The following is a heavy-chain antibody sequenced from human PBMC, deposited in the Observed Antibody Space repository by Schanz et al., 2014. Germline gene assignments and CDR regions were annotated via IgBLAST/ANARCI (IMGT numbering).Heavy chain of an antibody. CDR1: GFTFDEYG. D-gene: IGHD4-4*01. CDR2: IGGSGGST. V-gene: IGHV3-23*04. Sequence: EVQLVESGGDLVQPGRSLRLSCAASGFTFDEYGMHWVRQAPGKGLEWVSGIGGSGGSTDYADSVKGRFTISRDNSKNTVHLQMNSLRAEDTAVYFCAKDRWRATVMVDAFDIWGQGTKVTVSS. J-gene: IGHJ3*02. CDR3: AKDRWRATVMVDAFDI.